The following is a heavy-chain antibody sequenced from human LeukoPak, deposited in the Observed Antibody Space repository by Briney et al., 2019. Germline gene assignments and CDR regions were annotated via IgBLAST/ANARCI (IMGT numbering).Heavy chain of an antibody. Sequence: SETLSLTCNVSGGSITSYYWSWIRQPPGKGLEWMGYVFYGGTTNYNPSLKNRLTISVDTSNNQFSLTLSSVTAADTAVYYCARDAGGGDSWGQGTLVTVSS. CDR1: GGSITSYY. V-gene: IGHV4-59*01. J-gene: IGHJ5*02. CDR2: VFYGGTT. D-gene: IGHD2-21*01. CDR3: ARDAGGGDS.